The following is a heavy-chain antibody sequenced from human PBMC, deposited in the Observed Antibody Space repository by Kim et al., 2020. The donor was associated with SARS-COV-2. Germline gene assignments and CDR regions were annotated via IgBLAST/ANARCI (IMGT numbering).Heavy chain of an antibody. Sequence: SETLSLTCPVPAGSISSGRYYCIWIRQHPGKGLEWIGYIYYSRRTYYNPSLKSRVTISVDTSKNQFSLKLSSVTAADTAVYYFPRDGGAFDIWGQGTMVTVSS. CDR1: AGSISSGRYY. CDR3: PRDGGAFDI. CDR2: IYYSRRT. V-gene: IGHV4-31*03. J-gene: IGHJ3*02.